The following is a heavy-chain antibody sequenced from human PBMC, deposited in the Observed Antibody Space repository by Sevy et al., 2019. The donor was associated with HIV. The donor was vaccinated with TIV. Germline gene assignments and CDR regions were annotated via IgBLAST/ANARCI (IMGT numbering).Heavy chain of an antibody. Sequence: GGSLRLSCAASGFTFGSYTLHWVRQAPGKGLEWVALITQTYDGSKKYYMDSVQGRFTISSDNSKNTLYLQLDSLRPEDTAVYYCARDNGGYFFFDYWGQGTLVTVSS. J-gene: IGHJ4*02. CDR2: ITQTYDGSKK. D-gene: IGHD2-21*02. CDR3: ARDNGGYFFFDY. V-gene: IGHV3-30-3*01. CDR1: GFTFGSYT.